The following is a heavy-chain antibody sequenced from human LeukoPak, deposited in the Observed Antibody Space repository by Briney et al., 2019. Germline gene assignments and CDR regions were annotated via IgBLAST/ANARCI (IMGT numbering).Heavy chain of an antibody. V-gene: IGHV3-30*04. D-gene: IGHD3-10*01. CDR2: VSYVGSKK. CDR3: ARDREYYGSGSYTPDY. Sequence: GGSLRLSCAASGFTFSGYGMHWVRQTPGKGLEWVAVVSYVGSKKDYAEFVKGRFTISRGNSKNTLYLQMTSLRAEDTAVYYCARDREYYGSGSYTPDYWGQGTLVTVSS. J-gene: IGHJ4*02. CDR1: GFTFSGYG.